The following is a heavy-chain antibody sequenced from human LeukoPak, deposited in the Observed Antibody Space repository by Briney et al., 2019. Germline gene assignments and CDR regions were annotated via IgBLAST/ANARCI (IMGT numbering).Heavy chain of an antibody. CDR1: GFTFSSYA. CDR2: ITGSGGGS. Sequence: GGSLRLSCAASGFTFSSYAMNWVRQAPDKGLEWVAAITGSGGGSFYGDSAKGRFTISRDNSKNTLYLQMNSLRADDTAVHYCAKDPNGDYIGAFDFWGRGTLVTVSS. V-gene: IGHV3-23*01. D-gene: IGHD4-17*01. J-gene: IGHJ3*01. CDR3: AKDPNGDYIGAFDF.